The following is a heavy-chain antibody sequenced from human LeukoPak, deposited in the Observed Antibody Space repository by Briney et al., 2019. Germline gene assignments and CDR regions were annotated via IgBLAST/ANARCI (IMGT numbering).Heavy chain of an antibody. Sequence: SQTLSLTCTVSGGSISSGSYYWSWIRQPPGKGLEWIGYIYYSGSTNYNPSLKSRVTISVDTSKNQFSLKLSSVTAADTAVYYCARVESSFRDGYNIWGQGTLVTVSS. J-gene: IGHJ4*02. CDR1: GGSISSGSYY. CDR3: ARVESSFRDGYNI. CDR2: IYYSGST. V-gene: IGHV4-61*01. D-gene: IGHD5-24*01.